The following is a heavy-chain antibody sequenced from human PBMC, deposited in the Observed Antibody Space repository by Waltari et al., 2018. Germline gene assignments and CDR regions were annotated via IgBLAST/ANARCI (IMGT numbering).Heavy chain of an antibody. Sequence: QVQLVQSGAEVTKPGASVKVSCKVSGSHLTELSMHWGRQAPGQGLEWMGRIIPILGIANYAQKFQGRVTITADKSTSTAYMELSSLRSEDTAVYYCAREEASAFDIWGQGTMVTVSS. CDR3: AREEASAFDI. CDR2: IIPILGIA. V-gene: IGHV1-69*04. CDR1: GSHLTELS. J-gene: IGHJ3*02.